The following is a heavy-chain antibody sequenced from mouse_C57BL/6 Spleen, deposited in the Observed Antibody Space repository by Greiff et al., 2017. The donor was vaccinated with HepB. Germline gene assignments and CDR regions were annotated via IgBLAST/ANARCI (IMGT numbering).Heavy chain of an antibody. CDR2: ISSGSSTI. Sequence: DVKLVESGGGLVKPGGSLKLSCAASGFTFSDYGMHWVRQAPEKGLEWVAYISSGSSTIYYADTVKGRFTISRDNAKNTLFLQMTSLRSEDTAMYYCARNYYDYDDVLYFDYWGQGTTLTVSS. CDR1: GFTFSDYG. J-gene: IGHJ2*01. V-gene: IGHV5-17*01. D-gene: IGHD2-4*01. CDR3: ARNYYDYDDVLYFDY.